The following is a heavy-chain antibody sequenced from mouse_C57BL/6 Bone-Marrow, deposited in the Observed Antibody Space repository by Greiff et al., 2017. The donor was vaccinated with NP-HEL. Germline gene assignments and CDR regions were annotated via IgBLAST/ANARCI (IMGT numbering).Heavy chain of an antibody. J-gene: IGHJ3*01. Sequence: EVKLQQSGPELVKPGASVKISCKASGYTFTDYYMNWVKQSHGKSLEWIGDINPNNGGTSYNQKFKGKATLTVDKSSSTAYMELRSLTSEDSAVYYCARGGYYVAYWGQGTLVTVSA. D-gene: IGHD2-3*01. CDR3: ARGGYYVAY. V-gene: IGHV1-26*01. CDR2: INPNNGGT. CDR1: GYTFTDYY.